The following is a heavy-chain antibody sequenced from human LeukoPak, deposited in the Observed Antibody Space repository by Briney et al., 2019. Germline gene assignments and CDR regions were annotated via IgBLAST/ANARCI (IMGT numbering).Heavy chain of an antibody. CDR2: TYYRSRWYD. J-gene: IGHJ6*02. CDR3: TRVSRGYTYGSLLDYGMDV. Sequence: SQTLSLTCAISGDSVSSSSATWNWIRQSPSRGLEWLGRTYYRSRWYDDYAVSVKSRITINPDTTKNQVSLQLNSVTPEDTAVYYCTRVSRGYTYGSLLDYGMDVWGQGTTVTVSS. CDR1: GDSVSSSSAT. V-gene: IGHV6-1*01. D-gene: IGHD5-18*01.